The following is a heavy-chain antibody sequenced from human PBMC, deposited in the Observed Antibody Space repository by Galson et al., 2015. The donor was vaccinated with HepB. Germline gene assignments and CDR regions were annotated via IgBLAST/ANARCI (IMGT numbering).Heavy chain of an antibody. V-gene: IGHV1-24*01. CDR1: GYTLTELS. CDR3: ATILSYCSSTSCPYYYYGMDV. Sequence: SVKVSCKVSGYTLTELSMHWVRQAPGKGLEWMGGFDPEDGETIYAQKFQGRVTMTEDTSTDTAYMELSSLRSEDTAVYYCATILSYCSSTSCPYYYYGMDVWGQGTTVTVSS. D-gene: IGHD2-2*01. J-gene: IGHJ6*02. CDR2: FDPEDGET.